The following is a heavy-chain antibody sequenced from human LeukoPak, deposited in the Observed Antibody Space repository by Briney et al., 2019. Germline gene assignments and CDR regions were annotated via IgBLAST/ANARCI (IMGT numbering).Heavy chain of an antibody. D-gene: IGHD6-19*01. CDR3: ARNDFGSGWLGDN. Sequence: GRSLRLSCAASGFTFSSYAMHWVRQAPGRGLEWVAVISYDGSNKYYADSVKGRFTISRDTSKNTLFLQMNSLRAEDTAVYYCARNDFGSGWLGDNWGQGTLVTVFS. J-gene: IGHJ4*02. CDR1: GFTFSSYA. CDR2: ISYDGSNK. V-gene: IGHV3-30*04.